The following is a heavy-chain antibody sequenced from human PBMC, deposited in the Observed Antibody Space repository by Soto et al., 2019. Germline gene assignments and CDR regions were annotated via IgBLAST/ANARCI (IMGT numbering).Heavy chain of an antibody. CDR1: GFTLSSNY. CDR3: AREGSGTYYT. V-gene: IGHV3-66*01. Sequence: EAQLVESGGGLVQPGGSLRLSCAASGFTLSSNYMSWVRQAPGKGLEWVSVIYTNFRTDYADSVKGRFTISRDISKNTLYLQMNSLRAEDTAVYYCAREGSGTYYTWGQGTLVTVSS. J-gene: IGHJ4*02. CDR2: IYTNFRT. D-gene: IGHD3-10*01.